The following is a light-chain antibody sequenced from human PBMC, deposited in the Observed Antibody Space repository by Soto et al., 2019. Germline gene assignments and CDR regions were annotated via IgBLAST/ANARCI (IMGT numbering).Light chain of an antibody. V-gene: IGKV3-15*01. CDR1: QSVSIN. CDR3: QQCNNWPLVT. CDR2: GAS. J-gene: IGKJ2*01. Sequence: EIVMTQSPATLSVSPGERATLSCRASQSVSINLAWYQQKPGQAPRLLIYGASTRATGIPARFSGSGSGTEFTLTISSLQSEDFAVYYCQQCNNWPLVTFGQGTKLEIK.